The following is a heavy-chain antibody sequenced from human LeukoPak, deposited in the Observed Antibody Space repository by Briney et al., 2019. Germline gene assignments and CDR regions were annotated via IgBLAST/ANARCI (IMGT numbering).Heavy chain of an antibody. D-gene: IGHD6-6*01. CDR3: AKGFEYSSSSGFDY. J-gene: IGHJ4*02. V-gene: IGHV3-23*01. CDR2: ISGSGGST. Sequence: GGSLRLSCAVSGFTFSSYAMSWVRQAPGKGLEWVSAISGSGGSTYYADSVKGRFTISRDNSKNTLYLQMNSLRAEDTAVYYCAKGFEYSSSSGFDYWGQGTLVTVSS. CDR1: GFTFSSYA.